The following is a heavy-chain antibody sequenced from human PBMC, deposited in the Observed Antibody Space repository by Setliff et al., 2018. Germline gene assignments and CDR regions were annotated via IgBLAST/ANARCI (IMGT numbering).Heavy chain of an antibody. CDR1: GGTFSKYG. CDR3: ARDRRDYIGAGSSEIDYYYYYYMDV. CDR2: IIPNFRTT. Sequence: SVKVSCKASGGTFSKYGISWVRQAPGQGLEWMGGIIPNFRTTSYAQKFQGRVTISTDESTMTAYMELNSLRPEDAAVYYCARDRRDYIGAGSSEIDYYYYYYMDVWGKGTTVTVSS. V-gene: IGHV1-69*05. J-gene: IGHJ6*03. D-gene: IGHD3-10*01.